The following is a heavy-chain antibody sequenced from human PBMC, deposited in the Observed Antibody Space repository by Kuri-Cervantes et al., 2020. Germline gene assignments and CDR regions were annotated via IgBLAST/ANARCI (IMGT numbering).Heavy chain of an antibody. CDR3: ARVLGSGYDSHSWYFDY. Sequence: GGSLRLSCAASGFTFSSYSMNWVRQAPGKGLEWVSSISSSSSYIYYADSVKGRFTISRDNAKNSLYLQMNSLRAEDTAVYYCARVLGSGYDSHSWYFDYWGQGTLVTVSS. CDR2: ISSSSSYI. J-gene: IGHJ4*02. V-gene: IGHV3-21*01. CDR1: GFTFSSYS. D-gene: IGHD5-12*01.